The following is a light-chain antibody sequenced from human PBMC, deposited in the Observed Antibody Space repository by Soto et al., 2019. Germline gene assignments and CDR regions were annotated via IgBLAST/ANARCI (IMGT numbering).Light chain of an antibody. V-gene: IGKV3-20*01. CDR2: AAS. CDR3: QHYGSSSWT. J-gene: IGKJ1*01. Sequence: EIVLTQSPGTLSLSPGEGATLSCRAGQSISSSDLAWYQHRPGQAPRLLIYAASSRATGIPVRFSGSGSGTDFTLSISRLEPEDFAVYYCQHYGSSSWTFGQGTKVDIK. CDR1: QSISSSD.